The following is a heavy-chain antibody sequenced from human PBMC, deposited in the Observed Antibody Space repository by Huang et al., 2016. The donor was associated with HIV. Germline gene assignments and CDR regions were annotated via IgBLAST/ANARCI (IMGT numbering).Heavy chain of an antibody. Sequence: EVQLVESGGGSVQPGGSLVPSCAASGSNFNTMNWVRHASGKGMEWVGRMRNKANNDATAYAASVRGRFTISRDESRSTAYLQMTSLRIEDTALYYCIILDGDYWGLGILVTVSS. D-gene: IGHD3-3*02. CDR1: GSNFNT. J-gene: IGHJ4*02. V-gene: IGHV3-73*01. CDR2: MRNKANNDAT. CDR3: IILDGDY.